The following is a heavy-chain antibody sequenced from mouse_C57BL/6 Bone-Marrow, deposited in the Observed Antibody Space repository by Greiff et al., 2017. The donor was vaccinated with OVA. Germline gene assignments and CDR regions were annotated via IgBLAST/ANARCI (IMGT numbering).Heavy chain of an antibody. J-gene: IGHJ1*03. CDR3: ARGSHYYGSNWYFDV. D-gene: IGHD1-1*01. CDR2: IYPRDGST. Sequence: QVQLKESGPELVKPGASVKLSCKASGYTFTSYDINWVKQRPGQGLEWIGWIYPRDGSTKYNEKFKGKATLTVDKSSSTAYMELHSLTSEDSAVYFCARGSHYYGSNWYFDVWGTGTTVTVSS. CDR1: GYTFTSYD. V-gene: IGHV1-85*01.